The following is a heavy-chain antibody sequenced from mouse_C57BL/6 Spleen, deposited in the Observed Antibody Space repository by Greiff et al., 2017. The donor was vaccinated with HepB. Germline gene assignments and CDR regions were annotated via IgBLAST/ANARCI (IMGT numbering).Heavy chain of an antibody. CDR1: GYTFTSYW. J-gene: IGHJ2*01. CDR3: ARRYYGSSWYFDY. D-gene: IGHD1-1*01. V-gene: IGHV1-50*01. CDR2: IDPSDSYT. Sequence: VKLQESGAELVKPGASVKLSCKASGYTFTSYWMQWVKQRPGQGLEWIGEIDPSDSYTNYNQKFKGKATLTVDTSSSTAYMQLSSLTSEDSAVYYCARRYYGSSWYFDYWGQGTTLTVSS.